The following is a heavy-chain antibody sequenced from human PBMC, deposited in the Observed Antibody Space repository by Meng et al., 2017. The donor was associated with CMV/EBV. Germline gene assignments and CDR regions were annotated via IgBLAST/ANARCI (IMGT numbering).Heavy chain of an antibody. CDR3: ARGAIAAADTSYYGMDV. CDR1: GFTFSSYS. D-gene: IGHD6-13*01. J-gene: IGHJ6*02. V-gene: IGHV3-48*04. CDR2: ISSSSSTI. Sequence: GESLKISCAASGFTFSSYSMNWVRQAPGKGLEWVSYISSSSSTIYYADSVKGRFTISRDNAKNSLYLQVNSLRAEDTAVYYCARGAIAAADTSYYGMDVWGQGTTVTVSS.